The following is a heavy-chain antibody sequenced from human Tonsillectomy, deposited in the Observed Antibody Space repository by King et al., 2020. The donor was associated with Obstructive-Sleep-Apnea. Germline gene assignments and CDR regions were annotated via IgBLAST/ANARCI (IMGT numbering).Heavy chain of an antibody. CDR3: AKATGNGGLPLAGS. J-gene: IGHJ5*02. V-gene: IGHV3-23*04. D-gene: IGHD2-8*01. Sequence: VQLVESGGGLVQPGGSLRLSCAASGFTFSSYAMSWVRQAPGKGLEWVSAISGSGGGTYYADYVKGRFTISRDNSKNTLYLQMNSLRAEDTAVYYCAKATGNGGLPLAGSWGQGTLVTVSS. CDR1: GFTFSSYA. CDR2: ISGSGGGT.